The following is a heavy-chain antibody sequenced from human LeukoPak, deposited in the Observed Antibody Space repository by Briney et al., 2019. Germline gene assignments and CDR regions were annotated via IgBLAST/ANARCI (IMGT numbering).Heavy chain of an antibody. CDR2: ISYDGSNK. V-gene: IGHV3-30-3*01. D-gene: IGHD1-26*01. CDR1: GFTFSSYA. J-gene: IGHJ4*02. CDR3: ARDSGSYEMDY. Sequence: SGGSLRLSCAASGFTFSSYAMHWVRQAPGKGLEWVAVISYDGSNKYYADSVKGRFTISKDNSKNTLYLQMNSLRAEDTAVYYCARDSGSYEMDYWGQGTLVTVSS.